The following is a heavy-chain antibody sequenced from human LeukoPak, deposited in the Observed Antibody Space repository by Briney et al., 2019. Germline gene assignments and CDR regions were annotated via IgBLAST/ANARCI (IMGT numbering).Heavy chain of an antibody. Sequence: GESLKISCKGSAYTFASYWIGWVRQMPGKGLEWMGIIYPGDSDTRYSPSFQGQVTISADKSLSTAYLQWSSLKASDTAMYYCARGPHYYDSSGYRRQHTFDIWGQGTMVTVSS. CDR2: IYPGDSDT. CDR3: ARGPHYYDSSGYRRQHTFDI. V-gene: IGHV5-51*01. D-gene: IGHD3-22*01. CDR1: AYTFASYW. J-gene: IGHJ3*02.